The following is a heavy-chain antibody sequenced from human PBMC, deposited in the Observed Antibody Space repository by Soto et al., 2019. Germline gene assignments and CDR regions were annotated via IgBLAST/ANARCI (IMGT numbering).Heavy chain of an antibody. CDR2: IIPIFGTA. J-gene: IGHJ6*02. V-gene: IGHV1-69*13. CDR1: GGTFSSYA. CDR3: ARERPNWGSPYYYYGMDV. Sequence: SVKVSCKASGGTFSSYAISWVRQAPGQGLEWMGGIIPIFGTANYAQKFQGRVTITADESTSTAYMELSSLRSEDTAVYYCARERPNWGSPYYYYGMDVWGQGTTVTVS. D-gene: IGHD7-27*01.